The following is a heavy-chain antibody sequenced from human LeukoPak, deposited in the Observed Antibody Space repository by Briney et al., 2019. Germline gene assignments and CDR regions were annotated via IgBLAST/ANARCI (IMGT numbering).Heavy chain of an antibody. CDR1: GDSIISYY. Sequence: SETLSLACSVSGDSIISYYWNWLRQSPGKGLEWIGNIHHFGRTEYNSSLRSRVTMFLDSSKNQFSLKLTSVTPTDTAVYYCARGLWTQPGLVPFNYWGQGILVTVSS. J-gene: IGHJ4*02. V-gene: IGHV4-59*01. CDR3: ARGLWTQPGLVPFNY. D-gene: IGHD5-18*01. CDR2: IHHFGRT.